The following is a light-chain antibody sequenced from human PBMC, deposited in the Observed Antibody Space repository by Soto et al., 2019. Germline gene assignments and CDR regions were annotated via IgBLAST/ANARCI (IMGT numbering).Light chain of an antibody. CDR2: GAS. V-gene: IGKV3-15*01. J-gene: IGKJ1*01. CDR1: QSVSSN. CDR3: QQYNNWPPWT. Sequence: EIVMTQSPATLSVSPGERATLSCRASQSVSSNLAWYQQKPGQAPRLLIYGASTRATGIPARFSGGGSGTVFTLTISSLQSEDFAVYYCQQYNNWPPWTFGQGTKVDIK.